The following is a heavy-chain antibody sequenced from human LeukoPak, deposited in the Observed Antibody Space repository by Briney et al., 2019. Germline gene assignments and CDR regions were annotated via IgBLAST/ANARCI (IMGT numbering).Heavy chain of an antibody. J-gene: IGHJ5*02. CDR3: ARHRRYCSGGSCYGNWFDP. CDR1: GGSITSYY. CDR2: IYYSGCT. D-gene: IGHD2-15*01. V-gene: IGHV4-59*08. Sequence: SETLSLTCTVSGGSITSYYWSWIRQPPGKGVEWMGYIYYSGCTNYNPSLKSRVTIPVDTSKNQSSLKLSSVTAADTAVYYCARHRRYCSGGSCYGNWFDPWGQGTLVTVSS.